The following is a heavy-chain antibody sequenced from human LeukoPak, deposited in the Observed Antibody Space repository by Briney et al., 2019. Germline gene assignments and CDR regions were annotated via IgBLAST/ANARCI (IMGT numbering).Heavy chain of an antibody. CDR2: IDNTAKI. D-gene: IGHD2-2*01. CDR1: RGSISSYY. CDR3: AREGPAASTSFYYFMDV. J-gene: IGHJ6*03. V-gene: IGHV4-59*01. Sequence: SETLSLTCTVSRGSISSYYWNWIRQSPGKGLEWIGYIDNTAKITTNPSLRSRVTISVDTPKNQFSLKLNSATAADRAVYYCAREGPAASTSFYYFMDVWGKGTTVTVSS.